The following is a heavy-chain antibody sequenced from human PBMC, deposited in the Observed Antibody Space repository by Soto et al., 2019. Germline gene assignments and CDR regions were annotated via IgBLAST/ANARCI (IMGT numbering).Heavy chain of an antibody. D-gene: IGHD5-18*01. CDR1: GFTFSTYG. J-gene: IGHJ4*02. CDR2: ISYDGSDK. CDR3: AKDINSARDGYHYGADY. Sequence: QVHLVESGGGVVQPGRSLRLSCAASGFTFSTYGIHWVRQAPGEGLEWVAIISYDGSDKWYVDSVKGRFTVSRDNSKNTLYLQMNSLRPEDTAIYYCAKDINSARDGYHYGADYWGQGILVTVSS. V-gene: IGHV3-30*18.